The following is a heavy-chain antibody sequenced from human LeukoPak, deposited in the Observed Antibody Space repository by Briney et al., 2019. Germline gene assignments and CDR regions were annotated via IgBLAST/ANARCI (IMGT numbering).Heavy chain of an antibody. Sequence: ASVKVSCKVSGYTLTQLSVHWVRQAPGKGLEWMGGFDIEDGEIIYAQKFQGTVTITEDTSTDTASMELSSLRSEDTTVYYCATNRQIMILGVVIMPAFDIWGQGTMVTVSS. CDR1: GYTLTQLS. V-gene: IGHV1-24*01. D-gene: IGHD3-3*01. CDR2: FDIEDGEI. CDR3: ATNRQIMILGVVIMPAFDI. J-gene: IGHJ3*02.